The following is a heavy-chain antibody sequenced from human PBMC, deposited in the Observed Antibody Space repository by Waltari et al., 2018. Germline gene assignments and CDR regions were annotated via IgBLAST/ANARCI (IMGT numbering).Heavy chain of an antibody. CDR1: GDSINRRDYY. CDR2: IYSDGIT. CDR3: ARGELGLRRFDY. J-gene: IGHJ4*02. V-gene: IGHV4-61*09. D-gene: IGHD7-27*01. Sequence: VQLQESGPGLVQPSQTLSLTCTVSGDSINRRDYYWTWIRQPAGKGLEWIGYIYSDGITNYNPSLIGRLTMSLDTSKTQFSLKLSFVTAADTAVYYCARGELGLRRFDYWGRGALVTVSS.